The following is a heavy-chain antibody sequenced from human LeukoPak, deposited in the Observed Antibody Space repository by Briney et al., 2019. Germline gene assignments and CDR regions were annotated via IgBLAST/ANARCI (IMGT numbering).Heavy chain of an antibody. Sequence: GGSLRLSCAASGFTFSDYYMSWIRQAPGKGLEWVSYISSSGSTIYYADSVKGRFTISRDNAKSSLYLQMNSLRAEDTAVYYCARIGYSSGWHRGAVDIWGQGTMVTVSS. CDR2: ISSSGSTI. CDR3: ARIGYSSGWHRGAVDI. J-gene: IGHJ3*02. V-gene: IGHV3-11*01. D-gene: IGHD6-19*01. CDR1: GFTFSDYY.